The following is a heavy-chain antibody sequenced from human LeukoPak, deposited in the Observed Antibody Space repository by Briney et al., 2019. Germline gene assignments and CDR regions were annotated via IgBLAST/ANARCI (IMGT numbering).Heavy chain of an antibody. CDR2: IKQDGSEK. J-gene: IGHJ5*02. CDR3: ATVLWSGEGFDP. CDR1: GVTFSSYW. D-gene: IGHD3-10*01. Sequence: GGSLRLSCAASGVTFSSYWMSWVRQAPGKGLEWVANIKQDGSEKYYVDSVKGRFTISRDNAKNSLYLQMNSLRAEDTAVYYCATVLWSGEGFDPWGQGTLVTVSS. V-gene: IGHV3-7*03.